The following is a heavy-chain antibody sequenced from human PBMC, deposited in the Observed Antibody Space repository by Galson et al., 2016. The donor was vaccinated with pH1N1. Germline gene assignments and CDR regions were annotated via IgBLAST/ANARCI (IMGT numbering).Heavy chain of an antibody. CDR3: ARLYSYDSTGSGLFDY. J-gene: IGHJ4*02. D-gene: IGHD3-22*01. CDR2: SIPFLGTE. CDR1: GGTFSSTFA. V-gene: IGHV1-69*05. Sequence: SVKVSCKASGGTFSSTFALGWVRQAPGHGLEWMGSSIPFLGTEKYAQRFQGRVTITRDESTNTAYMELSRLRSEVTAMYYCARLYSYDSTGSGLFDYWGRGTQVTVSS.